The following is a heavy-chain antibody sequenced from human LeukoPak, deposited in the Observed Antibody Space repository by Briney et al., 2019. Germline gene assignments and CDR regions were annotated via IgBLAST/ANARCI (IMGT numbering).Heavy chain of an antibody. V-gene: IGHV1-8*01. Sequence: ASVKVSCKASGYTFTSYDFNWLRQATGQGPEWMGWMNPNSGATGYAQKFQGRVTMTRDTSTSTVYMELSSLRSEDTAVYYCARDRGYYDSNPHYYFDYWGQGTLVTVSS. CDR1: GYTFTSYD. CDR2: MNPNSGAT. CDR3: ARDRGYYDSNPHYYFDY. D-gene: IGHD3-22*01. J-gene: IGHJ4*02.